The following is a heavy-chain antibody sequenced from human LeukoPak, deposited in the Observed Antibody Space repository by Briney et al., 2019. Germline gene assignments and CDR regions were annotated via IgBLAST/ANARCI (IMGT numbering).Heavy chain of an antibody. V-gene: IGHV3-21*04. J-gene: IGHJ5*02. D-gene: IGHD2-21*02. Sequence: GGSLRLSCAASGFTFSTYSMNWVRQTPGKGLEWVSSISTSSIYIYYADSVKGRFTISRDNAKNSLYLQMNSLRAEDTAVYYCARGGGDCYSCWFDPWGQGTLVTVSS. CDR3: ARGGGDCYSCWFDP. CDR2: ISTSSIYI. CDR1: GFTFSTYS.